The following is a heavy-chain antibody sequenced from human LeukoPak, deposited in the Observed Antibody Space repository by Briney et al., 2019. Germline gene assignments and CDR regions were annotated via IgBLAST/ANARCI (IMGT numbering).Heavy chain of an antibody. CDR1: GFTFSSYW. J-gene: IGHJ3*02. CDR2: ISTNAIDT. CDR3: ARETTSALALDI. V-gene: IGHV3-74*01. D-gene: IGHD1/OR15-1a*01. Sequence: GGSLRLSCAASGFTFSSYWMHWVRQAPGKGLVWVARISTNAIDTTYADSVKGRFIISRDTAKNTLYLQMSSLSAEDTAVYYCARETTSALALDIWGQGTMVTVSS.